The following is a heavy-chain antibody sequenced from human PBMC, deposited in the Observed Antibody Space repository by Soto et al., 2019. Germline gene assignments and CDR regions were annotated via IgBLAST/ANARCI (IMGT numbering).Heavy chain of an antibody. J-gene: IGHJ5*02. Sequence: QLQLQESGSGLVKPSQTLSLTCAVSGGSISSGGYSWSWIRQPPGKGLEWIGYIYHSGSTYYNPSLKSRVTLSVDRSKNQFSLKLSSVTAADTAVYYCARETYYYDSSGYFTTPTPSGWFDPWGQGTLVTVSS. CDR2: IYHSGST. CDR1: GGSISSGGYS. D-gene: IGHD3-22*01. CDR3: ARETYYYDSSGYFTTPTPSGWFDP. V-gene: IGHV4-30-2*01.